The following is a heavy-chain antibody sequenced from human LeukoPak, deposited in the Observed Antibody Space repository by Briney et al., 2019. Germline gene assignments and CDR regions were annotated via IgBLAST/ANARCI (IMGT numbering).Heavy chain of an antibody. CDR1: GFTFSSYA. Sequence: GGSLRLSCAASGFTFSSYAMSWVRQAPGKGLEWVSAISGSGGSTYYADSVKGRFTISRDNAKNSLYLQMNSLRAEDTAVYYCARDYDFWSGYLDYWGQGTLVTVSS. V-gene: IGHV3-23*01. J-gene: IGHJ4*02. CDR3: ARDYDFWSGYLDY. D-gene: IGHD3-3*01. CDR2: ISGSGGST.